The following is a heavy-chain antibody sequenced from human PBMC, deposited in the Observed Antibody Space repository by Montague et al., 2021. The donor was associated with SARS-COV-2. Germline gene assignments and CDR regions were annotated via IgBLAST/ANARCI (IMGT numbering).Heavy chain of an antibody. CDR2: IYRTGST. CDR3: ARKGSGRSDLAY. D-gene: IGHD1-26*01. J-gene: IGHJ4*02. V-gene: IGHV4-4*02. CDR1: GDSISTDNW. Sequence: SETLSLTCVVPGDSISTDNWWTWVRLPPGKGLEWVGEIYRTGSTKYKPSLKSRVSMSVDESWNQFSLRLTSVTAADTAIYYCARKGSGRSDLAYWGQGTLVTVSS.